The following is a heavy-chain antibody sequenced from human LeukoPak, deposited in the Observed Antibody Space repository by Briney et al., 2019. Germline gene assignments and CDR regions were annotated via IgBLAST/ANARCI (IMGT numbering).Heavy chain of an antibody. D-gene: IGHD3-10*01. CDR1: GFTFSSYA. J-gene: IGHJ6*03. V-gene: IGHV3-23*01. CDR3: VKFRGIQHYNYHMDV. CDR2: LTGSGGKT. Sequence: GGSLRLSCVASGFTFSSYAMSWVRQAPGNGKEWVSGLTGSGGKTYYADSVKGRFTISRDNSKKTLSLQMNSLRAEDAAVYYCVKFRGIQHYNYHMDVWGKGTAVTVSS.